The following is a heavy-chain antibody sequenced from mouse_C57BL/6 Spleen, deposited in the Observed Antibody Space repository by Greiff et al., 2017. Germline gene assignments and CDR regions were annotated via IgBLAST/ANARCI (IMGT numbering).Heavy chain of an antibody. J-gene: IGHJ4*01. CDR3: ARKSSGYLSYAMDY. V-gene: IGHV1-82*01. CDR2: IYPGDGDT. CDR1: GYAFSSSW. D-gene: IGHD3-2*02. Sequence: VQRVESGPELVKPGASVKISCKASGYAFSSSWMNWVKQRPGKGLEWIGRIYPGDGDTNYNGKFKGKATLTADKSSSTAYMQLSSLTSEDSAVYFCARKSSGYLSYAMDYWGQGTSVTVSS.